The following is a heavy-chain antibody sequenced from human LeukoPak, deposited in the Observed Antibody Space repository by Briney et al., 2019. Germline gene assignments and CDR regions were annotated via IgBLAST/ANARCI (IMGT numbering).Heavy chain of an antibody. D-gene: IGHD2-2*01. CDR1: GYSFTTYG. J-gene: IGHJ4*02. CDR2: ISANNDNT. Sequence: ASVKVSCKASGYSFTTYGISWVRQAPGQGLEWMGWISANNDNTDNVQKLQGRVTMTTDTSTSTAYMELRSLRSDDTAVYYCARALYHTFDYWGQGTLVTVSS. CDR3: ARALYHTFDY. V-gene: IGHV1-18*01.